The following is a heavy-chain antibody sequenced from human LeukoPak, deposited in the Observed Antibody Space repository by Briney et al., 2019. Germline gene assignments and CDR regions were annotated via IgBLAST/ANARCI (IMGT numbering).Heavy chain of an antibody. V-gene: IGHV1-18*01. D-gene: IGHD3-22*01. CDR3: ARDPLEYCYDSSGQDY. Sequence: ASVKVSCKASGYTFTSYGISWVRQAPGQGLEWMGCISAYNGNTNYAQKLQGRVTMTTDTSTSTAYMELRSLRSDDTAVYYCARDPLEYCYDSSGQDYWGQGTLVTVSS. CDR2: ISAYNGNT. J-gene: IGHJ4*02. CDR1: GYTFTSYG.